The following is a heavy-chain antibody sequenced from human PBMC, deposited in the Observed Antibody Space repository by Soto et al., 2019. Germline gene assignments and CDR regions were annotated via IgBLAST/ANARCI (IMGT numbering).Heavy chain of an antibody. J-gene: IGHJ4*02. D-gene: IGHD5-18*01. Sequence: SETLSLTCAVSGGSISSGGYSWSWIRQPPGKGLEWIGYIYHSGSTYYNPSLKSRVTISVDRSKNQFSQKLSSVTAADTAVFYCARDRAGYSYGYGYFDYWGQGTLVTVSS. CDR3: ARDRAGYSYGYGYFDY. V-gene: IGHV4-30-2*01. CDR1: GGSISSGGYS. CDR2: IYHSGST.